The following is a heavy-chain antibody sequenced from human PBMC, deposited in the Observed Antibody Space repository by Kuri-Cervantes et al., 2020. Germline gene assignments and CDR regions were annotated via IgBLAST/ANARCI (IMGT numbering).Heavy chain of an antibody. CDR2: INHSGST. V-gene: IGHV4-4*02. J-gene: IGHJ5*02. CDR3: ARAPFMTNWFDP. D-gene: IGHD2-21*02. Sequence: SETLSLTCAVSGGSISSSNWWSWVRQPLPWGLEWIGEINHSGSTNYNPSLKSRVTISVDTSKNQFSLKLSSVTAADTAVYYCARAPFMTNWFDPWGQGTLVTVSS. CDR1: GGSISSSNW.